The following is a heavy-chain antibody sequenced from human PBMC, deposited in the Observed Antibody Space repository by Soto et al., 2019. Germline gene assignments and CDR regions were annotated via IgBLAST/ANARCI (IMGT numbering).Heavy chain of an antibody. CDR2: IIPVLGTT. Sequence: QVPLVQSGAEVKKPGSSVKVSCRASGDTFSSYTVNWVRQAPGRGLEWLGRIIPVLGTTDYAQKFKGRVTITADKSTNIVYMELSSLRSEDRAVYYCARRRYCGYDCYHKHYYGMDVWGQGTTVTVAS. V-gene: IGHV1-69*08. CDR3: ARRRYCGYDCYHKHYYGMDV. D-gene: IGHD2-21*02. CDR1: GDTFSSYT. J-gene: IGHJ6*02.